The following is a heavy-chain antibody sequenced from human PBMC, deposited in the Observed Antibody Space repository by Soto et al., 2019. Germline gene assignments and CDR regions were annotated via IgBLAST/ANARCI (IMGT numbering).Heavy chain of an antibody. CDR1: GYTFTSYA. Sequence: VKVSCKASGYTFTSYAMHWVRQAPGQRLEWMGWINAGNGNTNYAQKLQGRVTMTTDTSTSTAYMELSRLRSDDTAVYYCARGLARWFGEFPRFDPWGQGTLVTVSS. J-gene: IGHJ5*02. CDR3: ARGLARWFGEFPRFDP. D-gene: IGHD3-10*01. V-gene: IGHV1-3*01. CDR2: INAGNGNT.